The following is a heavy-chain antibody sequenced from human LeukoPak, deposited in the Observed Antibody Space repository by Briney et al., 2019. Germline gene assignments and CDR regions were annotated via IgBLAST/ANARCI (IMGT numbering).Heavy chain of an antibody. J-gene: IGHJ4*02. CDR2: IIPIFGTA. D-gene: IGHD4-17*01. Sequence: SVKVSCKASGGTFSSYATSWVRQAPGQGLEWMGGIIPIFGTANYAQKFQGRVTITADESTSTAYMELSSLRSVDTAVYYCAGETTVTTLDYWGQGTLVTVSS. CDR3: AGETTVTTLDY. CDR1: GGTFSSYA. V-gene: IGHV1-69*13.